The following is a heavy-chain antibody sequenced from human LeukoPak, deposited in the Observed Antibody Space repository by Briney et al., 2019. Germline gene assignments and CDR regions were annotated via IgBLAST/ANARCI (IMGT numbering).Heavy chain of an antibody. J-gene: IGHJ4*02. Sequence: ASVKVSCKASGYTFTSYGISWVRQAPGQGLEWMGWISAYNGNTNYAQKLQGRVTMTTDTSTSTAYMELRSLRSDDTAGYYCARLPWDSSGYYPQYYFDYWGQGTLVTVSS. CDR3: ARLPWDSSGYYPQYYFDY. CDR2: ISAYNGNT. V-gene: IGHV1-18*01. D-gene: IGHD3-22*01. CDR1: GYTFTSYG.